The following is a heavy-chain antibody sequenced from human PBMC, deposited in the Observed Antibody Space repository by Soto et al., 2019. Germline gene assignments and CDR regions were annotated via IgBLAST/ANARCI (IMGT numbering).Heavy chain of an antibody. CDR2: IKQDGSEK. V-gene: IGHV3-7*01. D-gene: IGHD3-10*01. CDR1: GFTFSSYW. J-gene: IGHJ4*02. Sequence: EVQLVESGGGLVQPGGSLRLSCAASGFTFSSYWISWVRQAPGKGLEWVANIKQDGSEKYYVDSVKGRFTISRDNAKNSLYLQMNGLRAEDTAVYYCARDGITMVRGVPAFDYWGQGTLVTVSS. CDR3: ARDGITMVRGVPAFDY.